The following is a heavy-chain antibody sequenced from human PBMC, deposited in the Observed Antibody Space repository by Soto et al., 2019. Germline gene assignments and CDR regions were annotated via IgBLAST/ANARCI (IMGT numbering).Heavy chain of an antibody. CDR2: ISYDGSDK. CDR3: VAGYCSGSNCPNWFDP. V-gene: IGHV3-30*04. Sequence: PGGSLRLSCAASGFTFSSYTMHWVRQTPGKGLERVAVISYDGSDKYYADSVKGRFTISRDNSKNTLYLQMNSLRAEDTAVYYCVAGYCSGSNCPNWFDPWGQGTLVTVSS. D-gene: IGHD2-15*01. J-gene: IGHJ5*02. CDR1: GFTFSSYT.